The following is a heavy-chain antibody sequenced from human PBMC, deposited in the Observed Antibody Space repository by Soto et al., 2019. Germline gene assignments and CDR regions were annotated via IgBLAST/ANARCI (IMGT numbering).Heavy chain of an antibody. CDR2: ISWNSGNI. CDR1: GFSFDGYA. V-gene: IGHV3-9*01. J-gene: IGHJ5*02. D-gene: IGHD6-6*01. Sequence: GGSLRLSCAASGFSFDGYAMNGVRQPPGKGLEWVSGISWNSGNIDYADSVKGRFTISRDNAKNSLYLQMNSLRAEDTALYYCVKASTYSSSQGWFDPWGQGTMVTVSS. CDR3: VKASTYSSSQGWFDP.